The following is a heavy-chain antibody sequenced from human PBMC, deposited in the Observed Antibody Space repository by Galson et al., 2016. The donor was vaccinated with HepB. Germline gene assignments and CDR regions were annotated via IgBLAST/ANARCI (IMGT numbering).Heavy chain of an antibody. V-gene: IGHV2-5*05. Sequence: PALVKPPQTLSLTCTFSGFSLRTNGVGVAWIRQPPGKALEWLALIYWDDDKRYGPSLKSRLTITKDTSKNQVVLTMTNMDPVDSGTYYCAHTTYFDFWSGYHPPYCLDCGGPGTLVTVSS. CDR2: IYWDDDK. J-gene: IGHJ4*02. CDR3: AHTTYFDFWSGYHPPYCLDC. CDR1: GFSLRTNGVG. D-gene: IGHD3-3*01.